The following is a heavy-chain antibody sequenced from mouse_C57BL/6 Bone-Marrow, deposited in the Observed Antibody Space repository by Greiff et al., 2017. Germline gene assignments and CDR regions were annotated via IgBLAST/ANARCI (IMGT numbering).Heavy chain of an antibody. CDR1: GFNIKDYY. CDR3: AHKGTAQAYFDY. V-gene: IGHV14-2*01. Sequence: VQLKESGAELVKPGASVKLSCTASGFNIKDYYMHWVKQRTEQGLEWIGRIAPEDGATKYAPKFQGKATITADTSSHTAYLQISSLTSEDTAVYYCAHKGTAQAYFDYWGQGTTLTVSS. J-gene: IGHJ2*01. D-gene: IGHD3-2*02. CDR2: IAPEDGAT.